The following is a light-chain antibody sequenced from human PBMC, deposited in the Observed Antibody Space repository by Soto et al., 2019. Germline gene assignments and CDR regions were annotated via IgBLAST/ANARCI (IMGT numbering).Light chain of an antibody. CDR2: LGS. Sequence: EIVMTQSPPSLTVTPGEPASISCRSSQRLLHSNGNNFLDWYLQKPGQSPQLLIYLGSNRASGVPDRVSGSGAGTDFTLKISRVEAEDVGVYYCMPALQTPYTFGQGTKLEIK. J-gene: IGKJ2*01. CDR1: QRLLHSNGNNF. V-gene: IGKV2-28*01. CDR3: MPALQTPYT.